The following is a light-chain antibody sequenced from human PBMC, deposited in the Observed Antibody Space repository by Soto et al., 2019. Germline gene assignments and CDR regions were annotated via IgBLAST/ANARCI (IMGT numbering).Light chain of an antibody. CDR1: SSDVGGYNY. CDR3: SSYTTSSTYV. V-gene: IGLV2-14*01. Sequence: QSALTQPASVSGSPGQSVTISCTGTSSDVGGYNYVSWYQQHPGKAPKLMIYDVRNRPSGVSNRFSGSKSGNTASLTISGLHAEDEAYYYCSSYTTSSTYVFGTGTKLTVL. CDR2: DVR. J-gene: IGLJ1*01.